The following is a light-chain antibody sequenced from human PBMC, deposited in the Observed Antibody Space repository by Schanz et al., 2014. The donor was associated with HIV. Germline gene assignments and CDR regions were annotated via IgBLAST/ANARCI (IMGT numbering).Light chain of an antibody. V-gene: IGKV3-15*01. CDR3: QQYNNWHPA. CDR2: GAS. CDR1: QSVNNY. Sequence: EIVLTQSPATLSVSPGERATLSCRAGQSVNNYLAWYQQKPGQTPRLLIYGASTRATGIPARFSGSGSGTEFTVTISSLQSEDFAVYYCQQYNNWHPAFDQGTKVEIK. J-gene: IGKJ1*01.